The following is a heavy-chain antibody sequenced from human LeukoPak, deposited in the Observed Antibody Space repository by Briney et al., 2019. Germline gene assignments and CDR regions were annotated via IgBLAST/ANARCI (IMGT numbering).Heavy chain of an antibody. CDR3: ASNPRGDSLTFDY. CDR2: ISIYKGNT. J-gene: IGHJ4*02. Sequence: ASVKVSCKASGYTLSSYGVNWVRQAPGQRLEWMGWISIYKGNTNYAQILQGRVTITTDTSTSTVYMELRSLRSDDTAVYYCASNPRGDSLTFDYWGQGTLVTVSS. D-gene: IGHD2-21*02. V-gene: IGHV1-18*04. CDR1: GYTLSSYG.